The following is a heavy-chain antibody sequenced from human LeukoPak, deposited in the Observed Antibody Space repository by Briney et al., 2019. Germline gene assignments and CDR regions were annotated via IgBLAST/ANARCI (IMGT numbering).Heavy chain of an antibody. V-gene: IGHV4-39*01. Sequence: PSETLSLTCTVSGGSISSSSLYWGWIRQSPGKGLGWIGNIYYSGSTYYNPSLKSRVTISVDSSRNQFSLQMNSVTAADTAIYFCMAHGNSGGYTRHWGQGTLVTVSS. CDR1: GGSISSSSLY. D-gene: IGHD5-18*01. CDR3: MAHGNSGGYTRH. CDR2: IYYSGST. J-gene: IGHJ1*01.